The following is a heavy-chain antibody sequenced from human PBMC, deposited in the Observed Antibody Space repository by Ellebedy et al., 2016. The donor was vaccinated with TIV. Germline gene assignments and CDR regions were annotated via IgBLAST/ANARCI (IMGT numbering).Heavy chain of an antibody. CDR1: GYTFTGYY. V-gene: IGHV1-2*02. J-gene: IGHJ4*02. CDR3: ARDFDYGDYYYFDY. CDR2: IIPNSGGT. Sequence: AASVKVSCKASGYTFTGYYMHWVRQAPGQGLECMGWIIPNSGGTNYAQKFQGRVTMTRDTSISTAYMELSRLRSDDTAVYYCARDFDYGDYYYFDYWGQGTLVTVSS. D-gene: IGHD4-17*01.